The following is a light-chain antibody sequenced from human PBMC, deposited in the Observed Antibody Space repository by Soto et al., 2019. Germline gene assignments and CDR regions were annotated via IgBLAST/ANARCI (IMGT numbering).Light chain of an antibody. CDR3: QQGYRTPT. J-gene: IGKJ1*01. V-gene: IGKV1-39*01. CDR2: GAS. CDR1: ESISSY. Sequence: DIQMTQSPSSLAASVGDRVTITCRASESISSYLTWYQQKPGKAPKLLIYGASSLQSGVPSRFRRSGSGTDFTLTISTLQPEDFATYYCQQGYRTPTYGQGTQVAIK.